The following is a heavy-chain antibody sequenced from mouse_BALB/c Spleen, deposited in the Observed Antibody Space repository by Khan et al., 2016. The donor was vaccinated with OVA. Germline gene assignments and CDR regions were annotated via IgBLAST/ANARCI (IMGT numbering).Heavy chain of an antibody. D-gene: IGHD1-1*01. CDR2: IRYSGRT. V-gene: IGHV3-2*02. Sequence: EVQLVESGPGLVKPSQSLSLTCTVTGYSITSDYAWNWIRQFPGNKLEWMGYIRYSGRTSYNPSLKSRISITRDTSKNQFFLQLNSVTTEDTATYYCARSVTSTTVVATDFDYRGQGTTLTVSS. CDR3: ARSVTSTTVVATDFDY. CDR1: GYSITSDYA. J-gene: IGHJ2*01.